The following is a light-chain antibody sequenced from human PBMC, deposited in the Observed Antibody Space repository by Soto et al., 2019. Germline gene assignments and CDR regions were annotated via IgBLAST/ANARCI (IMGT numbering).Light chain of an antibody. CDR1: QSVSSY. J-gene: IGKJ5*01. CDR2: DAS. CDR3: QQRSSWPLIT. Sequence: EIVLTQSPATLSLSPGDRATLSCRASQSVSSYLAWYQQKPGQAPRLLIYDASNRATGIPARFSGSGSGTDFTLTISSLEPEDFAVYYCQQRSSWPLITFVQGTRLEIK. V-gene: IGKV3-11*01.